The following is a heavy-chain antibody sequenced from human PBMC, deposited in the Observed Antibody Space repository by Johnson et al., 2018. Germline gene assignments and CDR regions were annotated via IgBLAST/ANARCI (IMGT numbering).Heavy chain of an antibody. J-gene: IGHJ3*02. CDR1: GFTFSSYG. V-gene: IGHV3-30*03. D-gene: IGHD3-3*01. CDR2: ISYDGSNK. Sequence: QVQLVQSGGGVVQPGRSLRLSCAASGFTFSSYGMHWVRQAPGKGLEWVAVISYDGSNKYYADSVKGRFTISRDNSKNTLYLQRNSLRAEDTAVYYCARRTDLLAFDIWGQGTMVTVSS. CDR3: ARRTDLLAFDI.